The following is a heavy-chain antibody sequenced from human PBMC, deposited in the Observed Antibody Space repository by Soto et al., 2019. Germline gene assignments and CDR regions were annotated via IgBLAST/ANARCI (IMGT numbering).Heavy chain of an antibody. CDR1: GGSISSGDSY. V-gene: IGHV4-30-4*01. D-gene: IGHD3-16*01. CDR2: IYYAGST. Sequence: QVQLQESGPGLVKPSQTLSLTCTVSGGSISSGDSYWSWVRQPPGKGLEWIGYIYYAGSTYYNPSLKSRVTISVDTSKNQFSLKLNSMTAADTAVYYCAREGAASHTYYYGTDVWGQGTTVTVSS. CDR3: AREGAASHTYYYGTDV. J-gene: IGHJ6*02.